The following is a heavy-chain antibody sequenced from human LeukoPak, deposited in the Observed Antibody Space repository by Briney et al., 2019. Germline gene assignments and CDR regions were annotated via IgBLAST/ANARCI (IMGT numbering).Heavy chain of an antibody. V-gene: IGHV4-34*01. CDR2: INHSGST. Sequence: SETLSLTCAVYGGSFSGYYWSWIRQPPGKGLEWIGEINHSGSTNYNPSLKSRVTISVDTSKNQFSLKLSSVTAADTAVYYCARGPYNWNYPLDYWGQGTLVTVSS. CDR1: GGSFSGYY. J-gene: IGHJ4*02. CDR3: ARGPYNWNYPLDY. D-gene: IGHD1-7*01.